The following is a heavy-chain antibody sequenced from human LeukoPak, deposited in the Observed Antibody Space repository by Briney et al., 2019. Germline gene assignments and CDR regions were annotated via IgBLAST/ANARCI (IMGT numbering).Heavy chain of an antibody. J-gene: IGHJ4*02. CDR3: ARDIGIVVVISPELYFDY. V-gene: IGHV3-11*01. CDR1: GFTFSDYY. D-gene: IGHD3-22*01. CDR2: ISSSGSTI. Sequence: GGSLRLTCAASGFTFSDYYMSWMRQAPGKGLEWVSYISSSGSTIYYADSVKGRFTISRDNAKNSLYLQMNSLRAEDTAVYYCARDIGIVVVISPELYFDYWGQGTLVTVSS.